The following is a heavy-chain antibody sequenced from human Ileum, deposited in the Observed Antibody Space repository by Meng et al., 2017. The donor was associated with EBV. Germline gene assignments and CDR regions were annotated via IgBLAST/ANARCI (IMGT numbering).Heavy chain of an antibody. CDR3: AREEWNYLGY. D-gene: IGHD3-3*01. V-gene: IGHV6-1*01. CDR1: GDSVSHNKAA. Sequence: QVQLQQSGPGLVKPSXTLSLTCDISGDSVSHNKAAWNWIRQSPSRGLEWLGRTYYTSKWYNDYAVSVKSRITINPDTSKNQFSLQLNSMTPEDTAVYYCAREEWNYLGYWGQGTLVTVSS. CDR2: TYYTSKWYN. J-gene: IGHJ4*02.